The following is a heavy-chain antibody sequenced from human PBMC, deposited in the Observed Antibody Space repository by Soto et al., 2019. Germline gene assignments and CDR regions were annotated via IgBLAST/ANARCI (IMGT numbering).Heavy chain of an antibody. J-gene: IGHJ4*02. Sequence: GESLKISCAASGFTFSDYYMSWIRQAPGKGLEWVSYISSSGSTIYYADSVKGRFTISRDNAKNSLYLQMNSLRAEDTAVYYCARLTKQWLGPFDYWGQGTLVTVSS. CDR1: GFTFSDYY. CDR3: ARLTKQWLGPFDY. CDR2: ISSSGSTI. V-gene: IGHV3-11*01. D-gene: IGHD6-19*01.